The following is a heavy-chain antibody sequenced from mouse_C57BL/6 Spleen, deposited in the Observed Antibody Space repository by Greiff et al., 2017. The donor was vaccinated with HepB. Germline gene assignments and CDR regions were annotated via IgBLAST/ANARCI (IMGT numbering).Heavy chain of an antibody. J-gene: IGHJ1*03. D-gene: IGHD1-1*01. Sequence: QVQLQQPGAELVRPGSSVKLSCKASGYTFTSYWMHWVKQRPIQGLEWIGNIDPSDSETHYNQKFKDKATLTVDKSTSTAYMQLSSLTCEDSAVYYCARFITTVVATDWYFDVWGTGTTVTVSS. V-gene: IGHV1-52*01. CDR1: GYTFTSYW. CDR2: IDPSDSET. CDR3: ARFITTVVATDWYFDV.